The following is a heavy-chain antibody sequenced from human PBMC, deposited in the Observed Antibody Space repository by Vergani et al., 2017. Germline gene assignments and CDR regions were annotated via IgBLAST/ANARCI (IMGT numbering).Heavy chain of an antibody. Sequence: QVQLQESGPGLVKPSETLTLTCDVSDSSIMTNPYWGWFRQSPGKGLEWIGCIHHSGDTHYNSSLKSRFSISIVSSSKFSLSLTSVTAADTAIYYCARHRGSGGFFPSSYFYGMDVWGHGTTVNVSS. D-gene: IGHD3-10*01. CDR2: IHHSGDT. V-gene: IGHV4-38-2*01. J-gene: IGHJ6*02. CDR1: DSSIMTNPY. CDR3: ARHRGSGGFFPSSYFYGMDV.